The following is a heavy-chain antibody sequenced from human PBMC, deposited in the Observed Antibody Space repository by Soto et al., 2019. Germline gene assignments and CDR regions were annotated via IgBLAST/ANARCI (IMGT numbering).Heavy chain of an antibody. V-gene: IGHV4-30-4*01. J-gene: IGHJ4*02. CDR3: TRGPTADKVDY. CDR2: IDNGRST. Sequence: QVQLQESGPGLVKPSETLSLTCTVSGGSISNVNYCWSWIRQSPDKGLEWIAHIDNGRSTYNSLSPKRRVTISVNTSPYQLSLRLSSVSAANTVGYYCTRGPTADKVDYWGQGTLVTASS. CDR1: GGSISNVNYC. D-gene: IGHD2-21*02.